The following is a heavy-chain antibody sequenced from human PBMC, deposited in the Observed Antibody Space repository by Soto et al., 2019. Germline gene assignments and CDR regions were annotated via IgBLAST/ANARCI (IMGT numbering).Heavy chain of an antibody. CDR3: ARGGRWLQFGGSY. CDR1: EFTFSSYA. Sequence: QVQLVESGGGVVQPGRSLRLSCAASEFTFSSYAMHWVRQAPGKGLEWVAVISYDGSNKYYADSVKGRFTISRDNSKNTLYLQMNSLRAEDTAVYYCARGGRWLQFGGSYWGQGTLVTVSS. J-gene: IGHJ4*02. V-gene: IGHV3-30-3*01. D-gene: IGHD5-12*01. CDR2: ISYDGSNK.